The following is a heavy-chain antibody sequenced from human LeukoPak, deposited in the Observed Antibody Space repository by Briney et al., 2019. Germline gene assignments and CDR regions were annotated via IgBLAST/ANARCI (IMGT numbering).Heavy chain of an antibody. Sequence: SGPALVHPTPALTLTCTFSGFSRGISGMRVSWLRQPPVKALEWLALIDWDDDKFYSESLKTRLTISKDTSKQQVVLTMSNMDPVDTGTYFCARISRHLAVDYWGQGTLVTVSA. CDR1: GFSRGISGMR. V-gene: IGHV2-70*04. J-gene: IGHJ4*02. CDR2: IDWDDDK. CDR3: ARISRHLAVDY.